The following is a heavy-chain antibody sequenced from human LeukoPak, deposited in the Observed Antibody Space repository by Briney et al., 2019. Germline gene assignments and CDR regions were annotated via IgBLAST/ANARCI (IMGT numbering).Heavy chain of an antibody. V-gene: IGHV3-7*01. Sequence: GGSLRLSCAASGFTFSSYWMSWVRQAPGKGLEWVANIKQDGSEKYYVDSVKGRFTISRDNAKNSLYLQMNSLRAEDTAVYYCARDLNSSGWYLLRYWYFDLWGRGTLVTVSS. CDR3: ARDLNSSGWYLLRYWYFDL. CDR2: IKQDGSEK. D-gene: IGHD6-19*01. J-gene: IGHJ2*01. CDR1: GFTFSSYW.